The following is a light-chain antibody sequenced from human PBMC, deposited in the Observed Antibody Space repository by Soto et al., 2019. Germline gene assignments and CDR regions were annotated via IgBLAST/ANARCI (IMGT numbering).Light chain of an antibody. J-gene: IGLJ3*02. V-gene: IGLV1-44*01. Sequence: QSVLTQPPSASGTPGQRVTISCSGSSSNIGRNTVKWYRQLPGTAPKLLIVSSDQRPSGVPDRFSGSQSGTSASLAISGLQSEDEADYICAAWDDSLNALAFGGGTKLTVL. CDR2: SSD. CDR1: SSNIGRNT. CDR3: AAWDDSLNALA.